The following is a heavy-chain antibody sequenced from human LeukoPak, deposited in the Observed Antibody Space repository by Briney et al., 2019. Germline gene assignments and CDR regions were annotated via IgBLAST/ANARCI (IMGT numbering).Heavy chain of an antibody. J-gene: IGHJ3*02. CDR1: GDSVSSNSAT. CDR2: TYYKSKWYN. Sequence: SQTLSLTCAISGDSVSSNSATWNWIRQSPSRGLEWRGRTYYKSKWYNDYAVSVKSRITINSDTSKNQFSLQLSSVTPEDTAVYYCARVSSPWSPRDAFDIWGQGTVVTVSS. CDR3: ARVSSPWSPRDAFDI. D-gene: IGHD1-26*01. V-gene: IGHV6-1*01.